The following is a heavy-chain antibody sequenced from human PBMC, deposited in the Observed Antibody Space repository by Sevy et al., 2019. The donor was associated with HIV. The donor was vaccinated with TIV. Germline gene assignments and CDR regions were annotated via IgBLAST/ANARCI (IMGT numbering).Heavy chain of an antibody. D-gene: IGHD6-13*01. CDR3: AKDMRAAADNTTFDY. CDR1: GFTFDDYA. V-gene: IGHV3-9*01. J-gene: IGHJ4*02. CDR2: ISWNSGSI. Sequence: GGSLRLSCAASGFTFDDYAMHWVRQAPGKGLEWVSGISWNSGSIGYADSVKGRFTISRDNAKNSVYLQMNSLRAEDTALYYCAKDMRAAADNTTFDYWGQGTLVTVSS.